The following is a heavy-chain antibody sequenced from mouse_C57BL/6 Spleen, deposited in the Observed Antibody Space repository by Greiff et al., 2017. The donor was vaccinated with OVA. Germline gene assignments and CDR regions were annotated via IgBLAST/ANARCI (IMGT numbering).Heavy chain of an antibody. D-gene: IGHD1-1*01. CDR2: IDPSDSYT. J-gene: IGHJ1*03. CDR1: GYTFTSYW. CDR3: ARKGYYGSSYGYFDV. V-gene: IGHV1-59*01. Sequence: VQLQQPGAELVRPGTSVKLSCKASGYTFTSYWMYWVKQRPGQGLEWIGVIDPSDSYTNYNQKFKGKATLTVDTSSSTAYMQLSSLTSEDSAVYYCARKGYYGSSYGYFDVWGTGTTVTVSS.